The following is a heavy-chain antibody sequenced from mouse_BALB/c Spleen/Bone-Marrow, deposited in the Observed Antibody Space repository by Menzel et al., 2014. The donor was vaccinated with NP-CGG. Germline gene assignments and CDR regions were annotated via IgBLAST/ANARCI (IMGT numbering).Heavy chain of an antibody. D-gene: IGHD1-1*01. V-gene: IGHV1S135*01. CDR2: IDPYYGGT. J-gene: IGHJ1*01. CDR1: GYSFTGYN. CDR3: TRGYGNYSHWYFDV. Sequence: VQLKQSGPELEKPGASVKISCKAPGYSFTGYNMNWVKQSNGKSLEWIGNIDPYYGGTSYNQKFKDKATLTVDKSSSTAYMQLKSLKSEDSAVYYCTRGYGNYSHWYFDVWGAGTTVTVSS.